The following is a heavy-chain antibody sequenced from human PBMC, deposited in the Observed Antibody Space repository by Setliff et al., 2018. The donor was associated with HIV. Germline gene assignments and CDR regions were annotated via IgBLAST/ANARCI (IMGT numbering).Heavy chain of an antibody. Sequence: PGGSLRLSCVASGLPFYNYWMTWLRRAPGRGLEWVANIKQDGSDMHYIESVKGRFTIFRDNAKNSVFLQMNSLRAEDTAIYYCTKVGPTYNYDSSGYYRWGGFDIWGKGQWSPSPQ. J-gene: IGHJ3*02. V-gene: IGHV3-7*03. CDR1: GLPFYNYW. CDR3: TKVGPTYNYDSSGYYRWGGFDI. D-gene: IGHD3-22*01. CDR2: IKQDGSDM.